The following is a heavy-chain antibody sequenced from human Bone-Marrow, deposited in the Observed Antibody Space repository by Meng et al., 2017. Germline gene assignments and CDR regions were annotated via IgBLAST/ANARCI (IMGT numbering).Heavy chain of an antibody. D-gene: IGHD2-21*01. Sequence: VQLVQSGAEVKKPGASVKVSCKPSGYNFPDYYIHWVRRAPGQGLEWMGRINPNSGGTNYAQKFQGRVTMTRDTSISTAYMELSRLRSDDTAVYYCARTIAMATDYWGQGTLVTVSS. CDR1: GYNFPDYY. J-gene: IGHJ4*02. V-gene: IGHV1-2*06. CDR2: INPNSGGT. CDR3: ARTIAMATDY.